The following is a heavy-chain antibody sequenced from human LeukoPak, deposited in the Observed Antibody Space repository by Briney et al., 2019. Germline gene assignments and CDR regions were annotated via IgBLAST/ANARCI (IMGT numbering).Heavy chain of an antibody. D-gene: IGHD2-15*01. J-gene: IGHJ6*03. CDR3: ARVGAGIFGYYYYMDV. V-gene: IGHV3-23*01. Sequence: GGSLRLSCAASGFTFSSYGMSWVRQAPGKGLEWVSAISGSGGSTYYADSVKGRFTISRDNSKNTLYLQMNSLRAEDTAVYYCARVGAGIFGYYYYMDVWGKGTTVTVSS. CDR2: ISGSGGST. CDR1: GFTFSSYG.